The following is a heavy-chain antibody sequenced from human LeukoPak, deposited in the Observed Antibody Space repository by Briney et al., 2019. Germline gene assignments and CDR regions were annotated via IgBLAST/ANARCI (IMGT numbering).Heavy chain of an antibody. J-gene: IGHJ4*02. Sequence: ASVKVSCKASGGTFSSYAISWVRQAPGQGLEWMGRIIPIFGTANYAQKFQGRVTITTDESTSTAYMELSSLRSEDTAVYYCASDRIITSQNIVIDYWGQGTLVTVSS. V-gene: IGHV1-69*05. CDR3: ASDRIITSQNIVIDY. CDR1: GGTFSSYA. CDR2: IIPIFGTA. D-gene: IGHD2/OR15-2a*01.